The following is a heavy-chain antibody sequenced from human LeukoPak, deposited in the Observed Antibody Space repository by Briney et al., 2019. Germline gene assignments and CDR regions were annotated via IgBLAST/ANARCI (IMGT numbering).Heavy chain of an antibody. CDR3: AREGYYDSSGYLGVFDY. D-gene: IGHD3-22*01. CDR2: VSGSGAST. V-gene: IGHV3-23*01. J-gene: IGHJ4*02. Sequence: GGTLRLSCAASGFTFSCYGMSWVRQAPGKGLEWVSSVSGSGASTYYADSVKGRFTISRGNPKNTLFLQMNSLRAEDTAVYYCAREGYYDSSGYLGVFDYWGQGTLVTVSS. CDR1: GFTFSCYG.